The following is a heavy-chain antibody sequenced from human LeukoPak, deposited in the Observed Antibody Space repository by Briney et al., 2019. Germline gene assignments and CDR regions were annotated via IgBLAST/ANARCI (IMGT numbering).Heavy chain of an antibody. Sequence: GGSLRLSCVVSGFTFSRSWMTWVRQAPGKGLEWVGNVNQDGSQKYYVDSVKGRFAISRDNAKNSLYLQMNSLRGEDTAMYYCARDGYNYASDSWGQGTLLTVSS. CDR3: ARDGYNYASDS. V-gene: IGHV3-7*01. CDR1: GFTFSRSW. D-gene: IGHD5-18*01. J-gene: IGHJ5*01. CDR2: VNQDGSQK.